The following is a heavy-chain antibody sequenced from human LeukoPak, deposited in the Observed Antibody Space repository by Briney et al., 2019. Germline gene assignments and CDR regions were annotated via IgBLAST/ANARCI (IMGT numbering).Heavy chain of an antibody. Sequence: GGSLRLSCAASGFTFDNYNMNWLRLAPGKGLEWVSSISPDSNYKYYVDSVKGRFTISRDNAKSSLYLQMNSLRAEDTAVYYCVRGGYRGFDYEYWGQGTLVTVSS. CDR3: VRGGYRGFDYEY. V-gene: IGHV3-21*01. D-gene: IGHD5-12*01. CDR1: GFTFDNYN. J-gene: IGHJ4*02. CDR2: ISPDSNYK.